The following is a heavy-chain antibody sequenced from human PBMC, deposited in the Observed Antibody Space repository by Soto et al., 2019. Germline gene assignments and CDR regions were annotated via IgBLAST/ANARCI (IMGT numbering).Heavy chain of an antibody. CDR2: TYNSGST. V-gene: IGHV4-31*03. D-gene: IGHD2-15*01. Sequence: SESLSLTCSVSGDSIITNDHYWSWIRQHPGKGLEWIGYTYNSGSTYYNPSLKSRATISVDTSKNQMSLKLSSVTAADTAVYYCASNDHGGLAFDYWGQGTLVTVSS. CDR3: ASNDHGGLAFDY. J-gene: IGHJ4*02. CDR1: GDSIITNDHY.